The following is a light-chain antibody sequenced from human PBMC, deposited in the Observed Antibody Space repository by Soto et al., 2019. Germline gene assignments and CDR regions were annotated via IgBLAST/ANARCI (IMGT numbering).Light chain of an antibody. CDR2: VAS. Sequence: EIVWTQSPGTLSLSPGERATLSCRATQSVSSSYLAWYQQKPGQAPRLLIYVASSRATGIPDRFSGSGSGTHFPLTISRLEPEDFAVYYCQQYGSSPRTCGQGTKVEIK. V-gene: IGKV3-20*01. CDR1: QSVSSSY. CDR3: QQYGSSPRT. J-gene: IGKJ1*01.